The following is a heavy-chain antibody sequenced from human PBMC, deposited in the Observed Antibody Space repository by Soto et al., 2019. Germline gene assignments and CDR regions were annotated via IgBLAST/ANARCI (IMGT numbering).Heavy chain of an antibody. CDR1: GYTFTTYG. CDR2: ISTYNANT. Sequence: ASVKVSCKASGYTFTTYGISWVRQAPGQGLEWMGWISTYNANTNYAQKLQGRVTMTTDTSTSTAYMELRSLTSDDTAVYYCARDLVPGYTGFSDYWGQGTLVTVSS. D-gene: IGHD5-12*01. J-gene: IGHJ4*02. CDR3: ARDLVPGYTGFSDY. V-gene: IGHV1-18*01.